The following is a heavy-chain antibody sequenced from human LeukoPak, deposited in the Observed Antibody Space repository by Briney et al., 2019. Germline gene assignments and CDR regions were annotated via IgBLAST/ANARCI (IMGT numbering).Heavy chain of an antibody. CDR3: ATVTNVDFNY. CDR1: GFTFSSYT. D-gene: IGHD4-11*01. V-gene: IGHV3-30*09. CDR2: VSVEGIGR. Sequence: PGGSLRLSCAASGFTFSSYTFYWFRQAPGKGLEWVASVSVEGIGRYFPGSVEGRFAISRDDSTKSVFLQMSNLRPEDTAVYFCATVTNVDFNYWGQGTLVTVSS. J-gene: IGHJ4*02.